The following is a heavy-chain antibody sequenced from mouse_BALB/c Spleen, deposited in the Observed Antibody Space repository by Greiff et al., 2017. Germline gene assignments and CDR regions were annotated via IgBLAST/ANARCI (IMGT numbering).Heavy chain of an antibody. Sequence: QVQLQQPGAELVKPGASVKLSCKASGYTFTSYWMHWVKQRPGRGLEWIGRIDPNSGGTKYYEKFKGKSTLSVDKPSSTAYMPLSSLTSEDSAVYYCTKDYYGSSNLFAYWGQGTLVTVSA. CDR1: GYTFTSYW. CDR3: TKDYYGSSNLFAY. J-gene: IGHJ3*01. D-gene: IGHD1-1*01. V-gene: IGHV1-62-3*01. CDR2: IDPNSGGT.